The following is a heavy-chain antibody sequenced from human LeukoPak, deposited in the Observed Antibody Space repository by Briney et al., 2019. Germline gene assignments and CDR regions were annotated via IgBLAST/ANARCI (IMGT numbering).Heavy chain of an antibody. V-gene: IGHV4-59*01. CDR3: ARAAITIFGVVISAFDI. J-gene: IGHJ3*02. CDR1: GGSISSYY. CDR2: IYYSGST. D-gene: IGHD3-3*01. Sequence: SKTLSLTCTVSGGSISSYYWSWIRQPPGKGLEWIGYIYYSGSTNYNPSLKSRVTISVDTSKNQFSLKLSSVTAADTAVYYCARAAITIFGVVISAFDIWGQGTMVTVSS.